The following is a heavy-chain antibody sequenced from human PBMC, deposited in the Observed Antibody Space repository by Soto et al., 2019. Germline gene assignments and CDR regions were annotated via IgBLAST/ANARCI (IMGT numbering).Heavy chain of an antibody. CDR2: IWYDGSNK. Sequence: GGSLRLSCAASRFTFSSYGMHWVRQAPGKGLEWVAVIWYDGSNKYYADSVKGRFTISRDNSKNTLYLQMNSLRAEDTAVYYCARDTGALTYYYDSSGGYYGMDVWGQGTTVTV. CDR1: RFTFSSYG. CDR3: ARDTGALTYYYDSSGGYYGMDV. D-gene: IGHD3-22*01. J-gene: IGHJ6*02. V-gene: IGHV3-33*01.